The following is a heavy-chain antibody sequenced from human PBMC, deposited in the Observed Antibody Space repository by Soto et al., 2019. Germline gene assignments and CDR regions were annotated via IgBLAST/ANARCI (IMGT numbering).Heavy chain of an antibody. D-gene: IGHD2-2*01. V-gene: IGHV1-18*01. CDR3: ARGPHCSTTSSYVGDAFDI. CDR1: GYTFTSYG. J-gene: IGHJ3*02. CDR2: ISAYNGNT. Sequence: ASVKVSCKASGYTFTSYGISWVRQAPGQGLEWMGWISAYNGNTNYAQKLQGRVTMTTDTSTSTAYMELRSLRSDDTAVYYCARGPHCSTTSSYVGDAFDIWGQGTMVTVSS.